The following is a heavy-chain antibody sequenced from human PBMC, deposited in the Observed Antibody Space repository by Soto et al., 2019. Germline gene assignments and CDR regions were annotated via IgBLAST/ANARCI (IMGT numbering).Heavy chain of an antibody. D-gene: IGHD2-2*01. J-gene: IGHJ4*02. CDR2: IKTDASEK. Sequence: PGGSLRLSCEASGFTLGSYWMSWVRQAPGKGLEWLATIKTDASEKKYVDSVKGRFTMSRDNAKNSLYLQMDSLRAEDTALYYCAKGQYPLGYLDYWGQGTLVTVSS. V-gene: IGHV3-7*03. CDR3: AKGQYPLGYLDY. CDR1: GFTLGSYW.